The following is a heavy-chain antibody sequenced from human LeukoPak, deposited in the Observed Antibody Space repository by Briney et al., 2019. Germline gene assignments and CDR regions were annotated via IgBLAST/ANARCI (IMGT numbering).Heavy chain of an antibody. CDR2: IYTSGST. CDR3: ARMVPPRNYYGSGSYDY. V-gene: IGHV4-4*07. Sequence: SETLSLTCTVSGGSISSYYWSWIRQPAGKGLEWIGRIYTSGSTNYNPSLKSRVTMSVDTSKNLFSLKLSSVTAADTAVYYCARMVPPRNYYGSGSYDYWGQGTLVTVSS. J-gene: IGHJ4*02. CDR1: GGSISSYY. D-gene: IGHD3-10*01.